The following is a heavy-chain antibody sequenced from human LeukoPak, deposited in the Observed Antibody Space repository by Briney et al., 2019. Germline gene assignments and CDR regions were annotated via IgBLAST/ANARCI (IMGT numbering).Heavy chain of an antibody. CDR1: GDSVSSNSAA. CDR3: ARAIPIVASLGYYYYYMDV. J-gene: IGHJ6*03. D-gene: IGHD5-12*01. Sequence: SQTLSLTCAISGDSVSSNSAAWNWIRQSPSRGLEWLGRTYYRSKWYNDYAVSVKSRITINPDTSKNQFSLQLNSVTPEDTAVYYCARAIPIVASLGYYYYYMDVWGKGTTVTVSS. V-gene: IGHV6-1*01. CDR2: TYYRSKWYN.